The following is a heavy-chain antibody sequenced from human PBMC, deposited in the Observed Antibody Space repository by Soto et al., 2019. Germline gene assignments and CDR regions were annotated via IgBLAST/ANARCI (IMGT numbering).Heavy chain of an antibody. CDR3: ARSDGRY. V-gene: IGHV4-59*01. J-gene: IGHJ4*02. CDR1: GGSISSYY. Sequence: SETLSLTCTVSGGSISSYYWSWIRQPPGKGLEWIGYIYYSGNTNYNPSLKSRFTISVDTSKNQFSLKLSSVTAADTAVYYCARSDGRYWGQGTLVTVSS. CDR2: IYYSGNT.